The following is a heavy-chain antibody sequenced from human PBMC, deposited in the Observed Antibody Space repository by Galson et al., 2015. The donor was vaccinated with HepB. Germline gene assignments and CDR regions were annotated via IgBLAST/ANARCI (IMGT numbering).Heavy chain of an antibody. CDR3: ARDGTPGYSSSWYWFDP. CDR1: GYSFITYG. CDR2: ISPYDAST. V-gene: IGHV1-18*03. J-gene: IGHJ5*02. D-gene: IGHD6-13*01. Sequence: SVKVSCKASGYSFITYGVSWVRQAPGQGLEWMGWISPYDASTNYAQKFQGRVTMTTDTSTSTACMAVRSLRSDDMAVYYCARDGTPGYSSSWYWFDPWSQGTLVTVSS.